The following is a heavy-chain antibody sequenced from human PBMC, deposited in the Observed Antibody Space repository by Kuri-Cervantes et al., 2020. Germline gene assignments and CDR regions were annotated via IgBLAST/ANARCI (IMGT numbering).Heavy chain of an antibody. Sequence: ASVKVSCKASGGTFSSYGISWVRQAPGQGLEWMGWISAYNGNTNYAQKLQGRVTMTTDTSTSTAYMELRSLRSDDTAVYYCARLRLVGATKGGYYFDYWGQGTLVTVSS. CDR3: ARLRLVGATKGGYYFDY. J-gene: IGHJ4*02. CDR1: GGTFSSYG. CDR2: ISAYNGNT. D-gene: IGHD1-26*01. V-gene: IGHV1-18*01.